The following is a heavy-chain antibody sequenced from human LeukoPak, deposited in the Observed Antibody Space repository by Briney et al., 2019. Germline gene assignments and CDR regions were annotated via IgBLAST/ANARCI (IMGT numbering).Heavy chain of an antibody. J-gene: IGHJ2*01. CDR2: IYYSGST. V-gene: IGHV4-59*08. CDR3: ARPEVQLWYFDL. D-gene: IGHD1-1*01. CDR1: GGSISSYY. Sequence: VKPSETLSLTCTVSGGSISSYYWSWIRQPPGKGLEWTGYIYYSGSTNYNPSLKSRVTISVDTSKNQFSLKLSSVTAADTAVYYCARPEVQLWYFDLWGRGTLVTVSS.